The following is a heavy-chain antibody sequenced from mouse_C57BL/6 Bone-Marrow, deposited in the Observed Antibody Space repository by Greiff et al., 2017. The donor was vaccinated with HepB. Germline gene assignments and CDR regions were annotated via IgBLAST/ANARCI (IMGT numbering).Heavy chain of an antibody. CDR3: ARKFITTVVAAYYYAMDY. D-gene: IGHD1-1*01. V-gene: IGHV1-82*01. Sequence: QVQLQQSGPELVKPGASVKISCKASGYAFSSSWMNWVKQRPGKGLEWIGRIYPGDGDTNYNGKFKGEATLTADKSSSTAYMQLSSLTSEDSAVYFCARKFITTVVAAYYYAMDYWGQGTSVTVSS. J-gene: IGHJ4*01. CDR1: GYAFSSSW. CDR2: IYPGDGDT.